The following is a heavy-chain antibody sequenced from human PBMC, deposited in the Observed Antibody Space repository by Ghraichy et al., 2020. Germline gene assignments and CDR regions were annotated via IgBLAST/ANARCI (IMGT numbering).Heavy chain of an antibody. CDR2: ISYDGSKE. J-gene: IGHJ4*02. V-gene: IGHV3-30-3*01. Sequence: GGSLRLSCAASGFIFSNRALHWVSQAPGKGLEWVAVISYDGSKEYYGDYVQGRFTISRDNSKNTLYLQMNSLRAEDGAVYYYARDRVTFGVGEIDNSGQGTLVTVSS. D-gene: IGHD3-3*01. CDR1: GFIFSNRA. CDR3: ARDRVTFGVGEIDN.